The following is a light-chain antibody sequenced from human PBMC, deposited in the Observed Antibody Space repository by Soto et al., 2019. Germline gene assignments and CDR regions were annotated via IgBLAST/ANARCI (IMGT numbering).Light chain of an antibody. V-gene: IGKV3-15*01. Sequence: IGVAQCPATLTVSPGEGSTLACRASQSVSSKLAWYQQKPGQAPKLLIYGASTRDTGIPARFSGSGSGTEFTLIISSLQSEDSAIYYCLQDNSCLWTFGQGTKVDIK. CDR1: QSVSSK. CDR3: LQDNSCLWT. J-gene: IGKJ1*01. CDR2: GAS.